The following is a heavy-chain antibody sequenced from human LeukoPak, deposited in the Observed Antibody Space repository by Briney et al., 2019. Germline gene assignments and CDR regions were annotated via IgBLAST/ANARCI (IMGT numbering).Heavy chain of an antibody. V-gene: IGHV1-18*01. CDR1: GYTFTSYG. D-gene: IGHD2-2*01. Sequence: ASVKISCKASGYTFTSYGISWVRQAPGQGLEWMGWISAYNGITNYAQKLQGRVTMTTDTSTSTAYMELRSLRSDDTAVYYCARGPAATISRYNWFDPWGQGTLVTVSS. J-gene: IGHJ5*02. CDR2: ISAYNGIT. CDR3: ARGPAATISRYNWFDP.